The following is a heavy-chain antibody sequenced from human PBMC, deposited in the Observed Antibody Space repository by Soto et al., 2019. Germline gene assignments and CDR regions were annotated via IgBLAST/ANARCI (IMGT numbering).Heavy chain of an antibody. CDR3: AHRPFSGSRLAGVSDPPYNWFDP. J-gene: IGHJ5*02. V-gene: IGHV2-5*02. CDR2: IYWDDDK. D-gene: IGHD6-19*01. CDR1: GFSLSTSGVG. Sequence: QITLKESGPTLVKPTQTLTLTCTFSGFSLSTSGVGVGWIRQPPGKALEWLALIYWDDDKRYSPSLKSRLTITKDTSKNQVVLTMTNMDPVDTATYYCAHRPFSGSRLAGVSDPPYNWFDPWGQGTLVTVSS.